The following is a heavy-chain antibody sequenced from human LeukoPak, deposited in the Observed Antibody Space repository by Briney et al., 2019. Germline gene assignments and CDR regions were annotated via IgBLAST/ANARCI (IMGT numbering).Heavy chain of an antibody. J-gene: IGHJ5*02. CDR2: INPNSGNT. D-gene: IGHD3-3*01. CDR3: ARGPQKYYDFWSGYYYGNWFDP. Sequence: ASVKASCKASGYTFTSYDINWVRQATGQGLEWMGWINPNSGNTGYAQKFQGRVTMTRNTSISTAYMELSSLRSEDTAVYYCARGPQKYYDFWSGYYYGNWFDPWGQGTLVTVSS. CDR1: GYTFTSYD. V-gene: IGHV1-8*01.